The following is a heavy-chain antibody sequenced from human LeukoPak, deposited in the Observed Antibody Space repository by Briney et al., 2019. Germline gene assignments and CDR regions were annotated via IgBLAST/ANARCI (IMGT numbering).Heavy chain of an antibody. CDR2: IFYSGST. J-gene: IGHJ3*02. CDR3: ARHPSALYAYDI. CDR1: GGSITNYY. V-gene: IGHV4-59*08. D-gene: IGHD3-3*01. Sequence: SETLSLTCTVSGGSITNYYWSWIRQPPGKELEWIGYIFYSGSTNYNPSLKSRVTILVDTSKNQFSLMLSSVTAADTAVYYCARHPSALYAYDIWGQGTMVTVSS.